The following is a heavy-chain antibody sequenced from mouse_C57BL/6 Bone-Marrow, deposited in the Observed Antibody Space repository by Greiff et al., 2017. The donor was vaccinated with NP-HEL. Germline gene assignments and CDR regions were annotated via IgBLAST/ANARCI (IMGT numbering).Heavy chain of an antibody. V-gene: IGHV1-82*01. CDR2: IYPGDGDT. J-gene: IGHJ2*01. CDR1: GYAFSSSW. CDR3: RYSSYRGYYFDY. D-gene: IGHD2-5*01. Sequence: VKLMESGPELVKPGASVKISCKASGYAFSSSWMNWVKQRPGKGLEWIGRIYPGDGDTNYNGKFKGKATLTADKSSSTAYMQLSSLTSEDSAVYFCRYSSYRGYYFDYWGQGTTLTVSS.